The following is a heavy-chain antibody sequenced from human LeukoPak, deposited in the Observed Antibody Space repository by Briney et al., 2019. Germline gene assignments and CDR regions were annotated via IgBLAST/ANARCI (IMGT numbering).Heavy chain of an antibody. Sequence: GGSLRLSCAASGFTFSDHYMDWVRQAPGKGLEWVGRTRNKANSYTTEYAASVKGRFTISRDDSKNSLYLQMNSLKTEDTAVYYCARGLGLPAYYYYYMDVWGKGTTVTVSS. D-gene: IGHD5-18*01. CDR1: GFTFSDHY. V-gene: IGHV3-72*01. CDR3: ARGLGLPAYYYYYMDV. CDR2: TRNKANSYTT. J-gene: IGHJ6*03.